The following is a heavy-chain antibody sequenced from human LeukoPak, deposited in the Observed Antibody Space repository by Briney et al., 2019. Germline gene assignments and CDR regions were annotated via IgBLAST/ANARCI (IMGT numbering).Heavy chain of an antibody. Sequence: SETLSLTCTASGDSVSSSGHSWGWIRQSPGKGLESIVTMRHSGSGYYNPSLMSRVTISVDTSQNHFSLRMSSVTAADTAVYYCARHSGLGVGSPYLHYWGQGSLVSVCS. V-gene: IGHV4-39*01. CDR1: GDSVSSSGHS. J-gene: IGHJ4*02. CDR3: ARHSGLGVGSPYLHY. CDR2: MRHSGSG. D-gene: IGHD3-22*01.